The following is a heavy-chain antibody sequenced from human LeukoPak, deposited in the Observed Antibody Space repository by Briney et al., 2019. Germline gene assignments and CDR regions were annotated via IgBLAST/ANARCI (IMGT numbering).Heavy chain of an antibody. V-gene: IGHV1-24*01. D-gene: IGHD4-17*01. J-gene: IGHJ4*02. Sequence: ASVKVSCKVSGYXFTELSMHWVRQAPGKGPEWMGSFDREDGERINTQKFQGRVTLTEDTSTDTAYMELINLRSEDTAVYYCATAPMGFGDYVSDYWGQGTLVTVSS. CDR2: FDREDGER. CDR3: ATAPMGFGDYVSDY. CDR1: GYXFTELS.